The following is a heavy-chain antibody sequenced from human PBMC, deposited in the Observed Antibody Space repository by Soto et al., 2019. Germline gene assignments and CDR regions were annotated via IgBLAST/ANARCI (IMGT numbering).Heavy chain of an antibody. J-gene: IGHJ6*02. D-gene: IGHD6-13*01. CDR3: ARIAASGRGWDV. CDR2: IKQDGSEE. CDR1: GFTFSSYW. V-gene: IGHV3-7*01. Sequence: ESGGGLVQPGGSLRLSCVDSGFTFSSYWMSWVRQARVKGLEWVGNIKQDGSEENYVDSVKGRFTISRDNAKNSMYLQMNSLRAEDTAVYYCARIAASGRGWDVWGQGTTVVVSS.